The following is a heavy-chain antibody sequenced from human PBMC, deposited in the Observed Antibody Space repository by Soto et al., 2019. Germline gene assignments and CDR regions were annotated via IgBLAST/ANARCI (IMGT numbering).Heavy chain of an antibody. CDR3: AGLTETTAHDCFGS. Sequence: SETVSLTDSVSGGSISSYYWTWIRQTTGKGLEWVGYMSYTANTNDSPSRKRPDTMSVDTSNDHCSLQLRTVTTAATALYFCAGLTETTAHDCFGSRGQGRMVGVSS. V-gene: IGHV4-59*01. D-gene: IGHD1-20*01. J-gene: IGHJ3*02. CDR2: MSYTANT. CDR1: GGSISSYY.